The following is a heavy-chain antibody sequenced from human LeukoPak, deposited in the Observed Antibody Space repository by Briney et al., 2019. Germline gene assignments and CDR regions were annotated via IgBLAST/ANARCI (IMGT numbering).Heavy chain of an antibody. CDR2: IFYSGST. CDR1: DVSIRSYY. CDR3: ARSLGLERRYYFYYMDV. Sequence: SETLSLTCTVSDVSIRSYYWNWIRQPPGKGLEWIGYIFYSGSTNYNPSLKSRVTISVDTSKNHFSLKLRSVTAADTAVYYCARSLGLERRYYFYYMDVWGKGTTVTVSS. V-gene: IGHV4-59*01. D-gene: IGHD1-1*01. J-gene: IGHJ6*03.